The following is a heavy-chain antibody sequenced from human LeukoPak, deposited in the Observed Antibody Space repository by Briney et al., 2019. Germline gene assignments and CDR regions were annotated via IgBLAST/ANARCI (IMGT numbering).Heavy chain of an antibody. CDR2: IKQDGSEK. CDR1: AFTFNTFD. D-gene: IGHD3-3*01. V-gene: IGHV3-7*01. Sequence: GGSLRLSCAASAFTFNTFDMHWVRQAPGKGLEWVANIKQDGSEKYYVDSVKGRFTISRDNAKNSLYLQMNSLRAEDTAVYYRARGVTIFGVVIFYYYYYMDVWGKGTTVTVSS. CDR3: ARGVTIFGVVIFYYYYYMDV. J-gene: IGHJ6*03.